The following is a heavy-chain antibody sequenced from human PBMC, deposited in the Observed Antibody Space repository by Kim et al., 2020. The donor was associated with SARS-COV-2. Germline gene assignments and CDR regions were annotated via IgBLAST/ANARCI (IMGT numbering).Heavy chain of an antibody. J-gene: IGHJ5*02. Sequence: SETLSLTCAVYGGSFSGYYWSWIRQPPGKGLEWIGEINHSGSTNYNPSLKSRVTISVDTSKNQFSLKLSSVTAADTAVYYCARGFSGSNYVVFGSRGWFDPWGQGTLVTVSS. D-gene: IGHD4-4*01. CDR2: INHSGST. CDR3: ARGFSGSNYVVFGSRGWFDP. CDR1: GGSFSGYY. V-gene: IGHV4-34*01.